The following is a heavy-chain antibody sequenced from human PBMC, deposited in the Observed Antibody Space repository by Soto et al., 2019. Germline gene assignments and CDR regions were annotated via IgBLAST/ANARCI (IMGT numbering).Heavy chain of an antibody. V-gene: IGHV1-3*01. CDR3: ARDSGIAGPSGDLDY. CDR1: GYTFTTHV. J-gene: IGHJ4*02. Sequence: QVQLVQSGAEVKEPGASVKVSCKASGYTFTTHVMHWVRQAPGQRLEWMGWVNGGNGNTKYSQKFQDRVTIASDTSATTAYMELSRLTSEDKAVYDCARDSGIAGPSGDLDYLGQGTLVTVSS. CDR2: VNGGNGNT. D-gene: IGHD1-26*01.